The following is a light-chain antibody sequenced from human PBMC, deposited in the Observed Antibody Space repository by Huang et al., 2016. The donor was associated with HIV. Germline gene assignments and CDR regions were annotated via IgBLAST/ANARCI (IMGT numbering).Light chain of an antibody. J-gene: IGKJ1*01. CDR2: AAS. V-gene: IGKV1-6*02. Sequence: AIQLTQSPSSLSAAVGDRVTITCRASQDITNALGWYQQKPGKAPKLLSAAASTLRSGVPSRFSGSGSGTDFTLTISSLQPEDFATYFCLQDFNYPRTFGQGTRVEIK. CDR1: QDITNA. CDR3: LQDFNYPRT.